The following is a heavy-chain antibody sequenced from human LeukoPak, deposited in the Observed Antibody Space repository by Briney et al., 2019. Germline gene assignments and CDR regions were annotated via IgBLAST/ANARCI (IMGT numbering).Heavy chain of an antibody. CDR1: GGSISSYY. Sequence: PSETLSLTCTVSGGSISSYYWSWIRQPPGKGLEWIGYIYYSGSTNYNPSLKSRVTISVDTSKNQFSLKLSSVTAADTAVYYCAGTVLAAAGPRLYYWGQGTLVTVSS. J-gene: IGHJ4*02. D-gene: IGHD6-13*01. CDR3: AGTVLAAAGPRLYY. V-gene: IGHV4-59*01. CDR2: IYYSGST.